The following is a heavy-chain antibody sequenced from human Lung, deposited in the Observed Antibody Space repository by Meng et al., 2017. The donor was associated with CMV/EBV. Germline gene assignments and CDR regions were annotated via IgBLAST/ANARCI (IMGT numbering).Heavy chain of an antibody. CDR2: IYYSGST. D-gene: IGHD6-13*01. V-gene: IGHV4-59*01. CDR1: GGPISSYY. Sequence: SXTLSLXCTAPGGPISSYYWSWIRQPPGKGLEWIGYIYYSGSTNYNPSLKSRVTISVDTSKNQFSLKLSTVSAVDTAMYYCARVYSSRGFLPSGMDVSGQGXTVTVSS. CDR3: ARVYSSRGFLPSGMDV. J-gene: IGHJ6*02.